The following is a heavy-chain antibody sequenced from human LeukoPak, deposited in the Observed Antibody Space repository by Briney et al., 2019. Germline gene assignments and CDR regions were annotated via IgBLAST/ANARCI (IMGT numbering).Heavy chain of an antibody. J-gene: IGHJ4*02. Sequence: GGSLRLSCGASTFTFSRYWMSWVRQAPGKGLEWVANIKEDGSRNHYVDSVKGRFTISRDNAKSSLYLQMNSLRAEDTAVYYCARQLSGWYDADPYWGQGTLVTVSS. V-gene: IGHV3-7*05. D-gene: IGHD6-19*01. CDR3: ARQLSGWYDADPY. CDR1: TFTFSRYW. CDR2: IKEDGSRN.